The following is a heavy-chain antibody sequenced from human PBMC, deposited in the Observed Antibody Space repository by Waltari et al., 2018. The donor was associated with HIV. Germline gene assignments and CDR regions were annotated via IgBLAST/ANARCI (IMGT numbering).Heavy chain of an antibody. CDR2: IYHSAST. V-gene: IGHV4-61*01. CDR1: GGSVSSKTYY. Sequence: QVQLQESGPGLVKPSETLSLTCTVSGGSVSSKTYYWSWIRQPPGKGLEWIGYIYHSASTNYNPSLKSRVTISVDTSKNQFSLRLTSVTAADTAVYYCARGGDGYNLAHAFDIWAKGQWSPSLQ. D-gene: IGHD5-12*01. CDR3: ARGGDGYNLAHAFDI. J-gene: IGHJ3*02.